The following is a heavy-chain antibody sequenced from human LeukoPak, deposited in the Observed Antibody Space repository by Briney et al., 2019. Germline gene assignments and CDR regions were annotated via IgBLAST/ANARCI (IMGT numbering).Heavy chain of an antibody. CDR2: IYYSGST. CDR3: ARDYYGSGSYYSCFDP. D-gene: IGHD3-10*01. Sequence: PSETLSLTCTVSGGSVSSGNYYWSWIRQPPGKGLEWIGYIYYSGSTNYNPSLKSRVTISVDTSKNQFSLNLSSVTAADTAIYFCARDYYGSGSYYSCFDPWGQGALVTVSS. J-gene: IGHJ5*02. V-gene: IGHV4-61*01. CDR1: GGSVSSGNYY.